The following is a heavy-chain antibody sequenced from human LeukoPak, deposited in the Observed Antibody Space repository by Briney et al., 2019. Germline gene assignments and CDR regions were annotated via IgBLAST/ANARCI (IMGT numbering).Heavy chain of an antibody. CDR2: INHRGST. V-gene: IGHV4-39*01. CDR3: ARHHLGSYWRSGSY. J-gene: IGHJ4*02. CDR1: NASISSNTYY. D-gene: IGHD1-26*01. Sequence: SETLSLTCTVSNASISSNTYYRAWIRQPPGKGLEYIGSINHRGSTNYNPSLKSRVTISVDTSKNQFSLKLSSVTAADTAVYYCARHHLGSYWRSGSYWGQGTLVTVSS.